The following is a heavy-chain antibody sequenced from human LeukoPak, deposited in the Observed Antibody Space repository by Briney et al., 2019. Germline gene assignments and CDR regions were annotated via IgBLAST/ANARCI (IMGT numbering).Heavy chain of an antibody. CDR3: AREGEGDY. D-gene: IGHD3-16*01. V-gene: IGHV3-66*02. CDR2: IYSGGST. J-gene: IGHJ4*02. Sequence: PGGSLRLSCAASGFTFSSYSMNWVRQAPGKGLEWVSVIYSGGSTYYADSVKGRFTISRDNSKNTLYLQMNSLRAEDTVVYYCAREGEGDYWGQGTLVTVSS. CDR1: GFTFSSYS.